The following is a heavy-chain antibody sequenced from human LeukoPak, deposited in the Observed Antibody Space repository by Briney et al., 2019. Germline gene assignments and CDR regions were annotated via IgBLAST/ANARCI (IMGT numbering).Heavy chain of an antibody. Sequence: SETLSLTCTVSGGSISSYYWSWIRQPAGKGLEWIGRIYTSGSTNYNPSLKSRVTMSVDTSKNQFSLKLSSVTAADTAVYYCARALRYGSGSYYKWGAQNWFDPWGQGTLVTVSS. D-gene: IGHD3-10*01. CDR3: ARALRYGSGSYYKWGAQNWFDP. J-gene: IGHJ5*02. CDR2: IYTSGST. CDR1: GGSISSYY. V-gene: IGHV4-4*07.